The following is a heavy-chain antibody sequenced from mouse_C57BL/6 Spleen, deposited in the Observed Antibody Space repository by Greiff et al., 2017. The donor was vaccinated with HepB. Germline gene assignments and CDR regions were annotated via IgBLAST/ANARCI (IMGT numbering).Heavy chain of an antibody. D-gene: IGHD3-2*02. V-gene: IGHV14-4*01. J-gene: IGHJ3*01. CDR2: IDPENGDT. Sequence: VQLKESGAELVRPGASVKLSCTASGFNIKDDYMHWVKQRPEQGLEWIGWIDPENGDTEYASKFQGKATITADTSSNTAYLQLSSLTSEDTAVYYCTTRRDSSGAWFAYWGQGTLVTVSA. CDR1: GFNIKDDY. CDR3: TTRRDSSGAWFAY.